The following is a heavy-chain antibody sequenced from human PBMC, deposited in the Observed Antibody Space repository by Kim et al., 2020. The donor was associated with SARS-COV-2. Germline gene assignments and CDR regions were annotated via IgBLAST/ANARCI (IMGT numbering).Heavy chain of an antibody. J-gene: IGHJ4*02. Sequence: SVKGRFTISRDNSKNTLYLQMNSLRAEDTAVYYCAKGTTTRRIAAAGSDYWGQGTLVTVSS. D-gene: IGHD6-13*01. CDR3: AKGTTTRRIAAAGSDY. V-gene: IGHV3-23*01.